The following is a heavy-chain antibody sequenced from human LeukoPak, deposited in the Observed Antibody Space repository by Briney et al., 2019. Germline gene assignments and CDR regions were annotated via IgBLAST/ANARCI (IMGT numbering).Heavy chain of an antibody. CDR1: GYTVTSYE. CDR3: AREYCSSTSCYTSDWFDP. J-gene: IGHJ5*02. CDR2: MNPNSGNT. Sequence: ASVKVSCRASGYTVTSYEINWVRQATGQGLEWLGWMNPNSGNTGYAQKFQGRVTMTRNTSISTAYMELSSLRSEDTAVYYCAREYCSSTSCYTSDWFDPWGQGTLVTVSS. D-gene: IGHD2-2*02. V-gene: IGHV1-8*01.